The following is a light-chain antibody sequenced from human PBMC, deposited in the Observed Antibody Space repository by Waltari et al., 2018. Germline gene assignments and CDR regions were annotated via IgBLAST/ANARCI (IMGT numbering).Light chain of an antibody. V-gene: IGKV3-20*01. CDR2: GGS. Sequence: EIILTQSPGTLSLSPGERATLSCRASQSVSSTYVGWYQQKPGQAPRLVIYGGSSRATGIPDRFSGSASGTDFTLTISRLEPEDVAVYFCQVYGDLRDTFGQGTKLEIK. CDR1: QSVSSTY. J-gene: IGKJ2*01. CDR3: QVYGDLRDT.